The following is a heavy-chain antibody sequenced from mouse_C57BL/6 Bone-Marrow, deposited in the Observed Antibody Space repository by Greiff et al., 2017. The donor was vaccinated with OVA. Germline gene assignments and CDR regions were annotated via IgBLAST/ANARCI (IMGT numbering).Heavy chain of an antibody. CDR3: TRGSLLDDY. CDR2: INPGNGST. V-gene: IGHV1-77*01. Sequence: QVQLQQSGAELVRPGASVKMSCKASGYNFNNHSIHWVKQRPEQGLEWIGEINPGNGSTKYNEKFKGKATLTADKSSSTAYMQLSSLTSEDSAVYCCTRGSLLDDYWGQGTTLTVSS. D-gene: IGHD2-1*01. J-gene: IGHJ2*01. CDR1: GYNFNNHS.